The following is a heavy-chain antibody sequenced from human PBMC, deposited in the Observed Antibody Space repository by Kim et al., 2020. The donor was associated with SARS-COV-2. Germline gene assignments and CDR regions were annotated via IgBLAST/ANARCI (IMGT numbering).Heavy chain of an antibody. CDR2: ISGSGGST. Sequence: GGSLRLSCAASGFTFSSYAMSWVRQAPGKGLEWVSAISGSGGSTYYADSVKGRFTISRDNSKNTLYLQMNSLRAEDTAVYYCAKSEDSSGYYTPLHLGYWGQGTLVTVSS. CDR3: AKSEDSSGYYTPLHLGY. V-gene: IGHV3-23*01. CDR1: GFTFSSYA. J-gene: IGHJ4*02. D-gene: IGHD3-22*01.